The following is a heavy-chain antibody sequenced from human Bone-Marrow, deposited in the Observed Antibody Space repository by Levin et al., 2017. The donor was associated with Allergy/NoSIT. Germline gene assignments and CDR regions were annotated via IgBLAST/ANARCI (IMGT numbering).Heavy chain of an antibody. CDR1: GFTFNYFG. D-gene: IGHD3/OR15-3a*01. CDR2: ISLDGVRT. J-gene: IGHJ4*02. CDR3: AKPGHIGWTLDS. V-gene: IGHV3-30*18. Sequence: GESLKISCVASGFTFNYFGMHWVRQAPGKGLEWVAHISLDGVRTFYAESVKGRFTISRDNADNTLSLQMNNLRSDDTAVYYCAKPGHIGWTLDSWGQGTLVSVSS.